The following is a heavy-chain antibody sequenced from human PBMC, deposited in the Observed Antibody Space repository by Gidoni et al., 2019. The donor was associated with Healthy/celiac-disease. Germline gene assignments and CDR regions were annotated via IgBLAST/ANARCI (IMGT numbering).Heavy chain of an antibody. J-gene: IGHJ5*02. CDR1: GFTFDDYA. CDR2: ISWNSGSI. D-gene: IGHD3-9*01. CDR3: AKDGYDILTGYYH. Sequence: GGGLVQPGRSLRLSCAASGFTFDDYAMHWVRQAPGKGLEWVSGISWNSGSIGYADSVKGRFTISRDNAKNSLYLQMNSLRAEDTALYYCAKDGYDILTGYYHWGQGTLVTVSS. V-gene: IGHV3-9*01.